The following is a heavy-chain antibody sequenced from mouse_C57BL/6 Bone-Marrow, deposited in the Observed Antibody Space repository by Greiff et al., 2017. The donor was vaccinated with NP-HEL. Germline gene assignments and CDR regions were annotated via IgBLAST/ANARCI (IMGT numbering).Heavy chain of an antibody. V-gene: IGHV5-17*01. CDR1: GFTFSDYG. J-gene: IGHJ4*01. CDR2: ISSGSSTI. D-gene: IGHD1-1*01. Sequence: EVQLQQSGGGLVKPGGSLKLSCAASGFTFSDYGMHWVRQAPEKGLEWVAYISSGSSTIYYADTVKGRFTISRDNAKNTLFLQMTSLRSEDTAMYYCAREYYYGSRYYYAMDYWGQGTSVTVSS. CDR3: AREYYYGSRYYYAMDY.